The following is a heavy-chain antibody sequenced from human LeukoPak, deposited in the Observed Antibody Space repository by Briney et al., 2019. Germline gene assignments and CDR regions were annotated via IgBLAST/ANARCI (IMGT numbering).Heavy chain of an antibody. V-gene: IGHV3-30-3*01. D-gene: IGHD3-22*01. CDR1: TFTFSSHI. CDR2: ISYDGSSK. J-gene: IGHJ4*02. Sequence: GGSLRLSCEASTFTFSSHIMHWVRQAPGKGLEWVALISYDGSSKYYADSVKGRFTISRDNSKNTLSLQMNNLRTNDTAVYFCARAFDFYDSTGYFDHWGQGTLVTVSS. CDR3: ARAFDFYDSTGYFDH.